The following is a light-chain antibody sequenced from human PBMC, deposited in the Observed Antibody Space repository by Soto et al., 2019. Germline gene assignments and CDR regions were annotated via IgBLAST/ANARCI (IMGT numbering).Light chain of an antibody. CDR1: ASDIGTNT. CDR3: VAWDGSLNGDV. Sequence: QSVLTQPPSASGTPGQRVSISCSGRASDIGTNTVNWYQQFPGTAPKLLLHSNDQRPSGVPDRFSGSKSGTSASLAISGLQSEDEADYYCVAWDGSLNGDVFGTGTKLTVL. CDR2: SND. J-gene: IGLJ1*01. V-gene: IGLV1-44*01.